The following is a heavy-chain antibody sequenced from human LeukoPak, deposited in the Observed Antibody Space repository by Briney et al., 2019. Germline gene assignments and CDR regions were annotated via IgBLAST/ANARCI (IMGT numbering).Heavy chain of an antibody. D-gene: IGHD3-16*02. CDR2: IYYSGST. Sequence: PSETLSLTCTVSGGSISSYYWSWIRQPPGKGLEWIGYIYYSGSTNYNPSLKSRVTISADTSKNQFSLKLSSVTAADTAVYYCAWASRNDYVWGSYRPYFDYWGQGTLVTVSS. V-gene: IGHV4-59*08. J-gene: IGHJ4*02. CDR1: GGSISSYY. CDR3: AWASRNDYVWGSYRPYFDY.